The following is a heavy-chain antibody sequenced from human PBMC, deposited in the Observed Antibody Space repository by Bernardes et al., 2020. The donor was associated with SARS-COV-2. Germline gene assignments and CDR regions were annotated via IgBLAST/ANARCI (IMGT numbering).Heavy chain of an antibody. D-gene: IGHD3-3*01. CDR3: VRQIPSIFGVYDY. Sequence: GGSLRLSCVASGFAFRNFAMNWVRQAPGKGLEWVSSISGGSGVAITYDPDSVKGRFTTFRDNLKNTFFLQMNSLRAEDTAMYYCVRQIPSIFGVYDYWGQGALVTVSS. CDR1: GFAFRNFA. CDR2: ISGGSGVAIT. V-gene: IGHV3-23*01. J-gene: IGHJ4*02.